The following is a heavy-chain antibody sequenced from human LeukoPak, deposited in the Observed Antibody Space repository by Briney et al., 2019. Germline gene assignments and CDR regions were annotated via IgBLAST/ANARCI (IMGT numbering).Heavy chain of an antibody. CDR3: AKAMFGGNPYYYYGMDV. J-gene: IGHJ6*02. V-gene: IGHV3-23*01. Sequence: GGSLRLSCAASGFTFSSYAMSWVRQAPGKGLEWVSAISGSGGSTYYADSVKGRFTISRDNSKNTLYLQMNSLRAEDTAVYYCAKAMFGGNPYYYYGMDVWGQGTMVTVSS. CDR2: ISGSGGST. CDR1: GFTFSSYA. D-gene: IGHD3-10*02.